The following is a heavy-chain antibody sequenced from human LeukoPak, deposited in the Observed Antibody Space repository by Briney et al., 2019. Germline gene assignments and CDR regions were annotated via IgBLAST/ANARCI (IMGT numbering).Heavy chain of an antibody. CDR1: ADSISSSKW. D-gene: IGHD1-26*01. Sequence: SGTLSLTCAVSADSISSSKWWSWVRQAPGKGLEWIGEIHHGGSSNYNPSLKSRVTISIAKSKNQFSLKMSSVPAADTAVYYCARSRDTTNYYGMDVWGQGTTVSVSS. CDR3: ARSRDTTNYYGMDV. J-gene: IGHJ6*02. V-gene: IGHV4-4*02. CDR2: IHHGGSS.